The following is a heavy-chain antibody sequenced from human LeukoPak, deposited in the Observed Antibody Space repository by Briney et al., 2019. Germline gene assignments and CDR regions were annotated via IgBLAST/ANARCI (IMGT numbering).Heavy chain of an antibody. V-gene: IGHV4-59*08. J-gene: IGHJ4*02. CDR2: IYHSGNT. CDR1: GGSISNYY. D-gene: IGHD2-2*02. CDR3: ARGVVPAAIVDY. Sequence: NPSETLSLTCTVSGGSISNYYWSWIRQPPGKGLEWIGYIYHSGNTNYNPSLKSRVTISVDTSKNQFSLKLSSVTAADTAVYYCARGVVPAAIVDYWGQGTLVTVSS.